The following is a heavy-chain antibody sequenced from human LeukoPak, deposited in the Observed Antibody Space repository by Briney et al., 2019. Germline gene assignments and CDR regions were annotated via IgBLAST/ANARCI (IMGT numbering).Heavy chain of an antibody. Sequence: SETLSLTCAVYGGSFSGYYWSWIRQPPGKGLEWIGYIFYVGSTNYNPSLKSRVTISVDTSKNQFSLNLNSVTAADTAVYYCARDYYDSRGEAFDIWGQGTMVTVSS. CDR3: ARDYYDSRGEAFDI. D-gene: IGHD3-22*01. V-gene: IGHV4-59*01. CDR1: GGSFSGYY. CDR2: IFYVGST. J-gene: IGHJ3*02.